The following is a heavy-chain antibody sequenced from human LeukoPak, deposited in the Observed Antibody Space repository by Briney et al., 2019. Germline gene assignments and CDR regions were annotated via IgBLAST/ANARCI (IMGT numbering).Heavy chain of an antibody. V-gene: IGHV1-2*02. J-gene: IGHJ5*02. D-gene: IGHD2-2*01. CDR1: GYTFTGYY. CDR2: INPNTGGR. CDR3: ARGFQLPHVLEDWLDP. Sequence: GASVKVSCKASGYTFTGYYIHWVRQAPGQGLEWMGWINPNTGGRNYAQNFQGRDTLTRDTSISTAYMDLSSLRSDDTAVYYCARGFQLPHVLEDWLDPWGQGTLVTVSS.